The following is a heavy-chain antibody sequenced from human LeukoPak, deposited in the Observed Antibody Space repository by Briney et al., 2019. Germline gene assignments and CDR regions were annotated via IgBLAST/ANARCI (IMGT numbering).Heavy chain of an antibody. Sequence: PSETLSLTCTVSGGSISSGSYYWSWIRQPAGKGLEWIGRIYTGGSTNYNPSLKSRVTISVDTSKNQFSLKLSSVTAADTAVYYCARDTRVHYYDSSGPVDYWGQGTLVTVSS. CDR2: IYTGGST. V-gene: IGHV4-61*02. CDR1: GGSISSGSYY. CDR3: ARDTRVHYYDSSGPVDY. D-gene: IGHD3-22*01. J-gene: IGHJ4*02.